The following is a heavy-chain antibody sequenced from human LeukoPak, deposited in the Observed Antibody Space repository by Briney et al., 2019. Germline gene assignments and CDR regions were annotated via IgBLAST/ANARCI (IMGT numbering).Heavy chain of an antibody. CDR2: ISYDGSNK. V-gene: IGHV3-30-3*01. Sequence: GGSLRLSCAASGITLSSYDMHWVRQAPGKALEWVAVISYDGSNKDYADSVKGRFTISRDNSKNTLDLHMNSLRAEDTAVYFCAKFRARGAFDIWGQGTMVTVSS. CDR1: GITLSSYD. CDR3: AKFRARGAFDI. J-gene: IGHJ3*02.